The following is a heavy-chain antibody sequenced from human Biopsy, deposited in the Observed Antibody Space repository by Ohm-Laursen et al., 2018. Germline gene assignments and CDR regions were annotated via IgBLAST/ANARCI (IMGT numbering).Heavy chain of an antibody. CDR1: GFIFVDYH. J-gene: IGHJ4*02. D-gene: IGHD3-16*01. CDR3: VKDRGGARASFHY. Sequence: SLRLSCTASGFIFVDYHMHWVRQAPGKGLERVSRINRDSDTADYVDSVRGRFTISRDNARKTLFLQMNSLRPEDTALYYCVKDRGGARASFHYWGQGIRVAVSS. V-gene: IGHV3-9*01. CDR2: INRDSDTA.